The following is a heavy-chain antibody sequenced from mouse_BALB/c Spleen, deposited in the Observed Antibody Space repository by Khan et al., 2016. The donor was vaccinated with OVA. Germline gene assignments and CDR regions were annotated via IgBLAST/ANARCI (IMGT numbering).Heavy chain of an antibody. CDR2: IWGGGCT. CDR3: ARAYYGYDGNYAMDY. D-gene: IGHD2-14*01. V-gene: IGHV2-6-4*01. CDR1: GFSLSRYN. J-gene: IGHJ4*01. Sequence: QVQLKESGPGLVAPSQCLSITCTVSGFSLSRYNISWVHQPPGKGLEWVGMIWGGGCTDYNPTPISRLSNSKANSKSKVFLKMIYLQTDDSDTYYCARAYYGYDGNYAMDYWGQGTSVTVSS.